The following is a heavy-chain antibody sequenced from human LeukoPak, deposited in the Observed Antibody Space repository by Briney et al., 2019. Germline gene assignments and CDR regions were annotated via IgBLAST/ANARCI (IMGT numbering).Heavy chain of an antibody. J-gene: IGHJ4*02. CDR2: IKQDGSEK. V-gene: IGHV3-7*01. CDR3: ARDRDLTY. CDR1: GFTFSSYW. D-gene: IGHD3-3*01. Sequence: GGSLRLSCAASGFTFSSYWMSWVRQAPGKGLEWVANIKQDGSEKYYVDSVKGRFTISRDNAKNSLYMKMHGLRVEDTAVYYCARDRDLTYWGQETRVTVSS.